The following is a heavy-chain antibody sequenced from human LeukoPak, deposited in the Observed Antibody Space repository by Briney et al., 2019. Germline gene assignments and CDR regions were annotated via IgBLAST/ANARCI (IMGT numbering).Heavy chain of an antibody. CDR3: ARLGDYYDSSGYLKD. J-gene: IGHJ4*02. Sequence: SETLSLTCTVSGGSISSGGYYWSWIRQHPGKGLEWIGYVYYSGSTYYNPSLKSRVTISVDTSKNRFSLKLSSVAAADTAVYYCARLGDYYDSSGYLKDWGQGTLVTVSS. CDR2: VYYSGST. D-gene: IGHD3-22*01. CDR1: GGSISSGGYY. V-gene: IGHV4-31*03.